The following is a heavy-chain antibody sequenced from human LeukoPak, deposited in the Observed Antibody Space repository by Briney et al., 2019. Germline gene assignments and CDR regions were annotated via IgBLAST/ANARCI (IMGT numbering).Heavy chain of an antibody. D-gene: IGHD2-8*01. Sequence: SETLSLTCTVSGGSIRSSSYYWGWIRQPPGKGLDWIGSIYYSGSTYYNPSLKSRVTISVDTSKNQFSLKLSSVTAADTAVYYCARSSRLYCTNGVCGGSFVPWGQGTLVTLSS. CDR2: IYYSGST. V-gene: IGHV4-39*01. CDR1: GGSIRSSSYY. J-gene: IGHJ5*02. CDR3: ARSSRLYCTNGVCGGSFVP.